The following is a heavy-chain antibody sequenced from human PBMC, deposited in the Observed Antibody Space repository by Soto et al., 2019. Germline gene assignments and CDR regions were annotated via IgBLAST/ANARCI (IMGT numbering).Heavy chain of an antibody. CDR3: ARAIGNPEGWFDP. J-gene: IGHJ5*02. Sequence: EVQLVESGGGLVQPGGSLRLSCAASGFTFSSYWMHWVRQAPGKGLVWVSRINSDGSSTRYADSVKGRFTISRDNAKNTLYLQMNSLRDEDTAMYYCARAIGNPEGWFDPWGQGSLVTVSS. CDR2: INSDGSST. CDR1: GFTFSSYW. D-gene: IGHD2-2*01. V-gene: IGHV3-74*01.